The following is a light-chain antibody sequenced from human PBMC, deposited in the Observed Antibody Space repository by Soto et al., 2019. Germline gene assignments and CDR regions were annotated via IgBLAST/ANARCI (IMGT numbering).Light chain of an antibody. V-gene: IGLV2-14*03. CDR2: AVS. CDR1: SSDIGSYNH. Sequence: QSALTHPDSVSWSPGQAVTISCIGTSSDIGSYNHVALYQQFPGKSPKLMIYAVSDRPPGVSDRFSGSKSGITASLTISGLQTEDEADYYCISYTDRQSYLFGTGTKSPS. CDR3: ISYTDRQSYL. J-gene: IGLJ1*01.